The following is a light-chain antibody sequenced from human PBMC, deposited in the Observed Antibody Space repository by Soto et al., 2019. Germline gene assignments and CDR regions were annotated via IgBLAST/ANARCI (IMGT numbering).Light chain of an antibody. CDR3: QQANSFPLT. CDR1: QGISIC. Sequence: EIQMTQSPSSVSASVVDRVTITCRASQGISICLAWFQQKPGKAPKLLIYVASSLQSGVPSTFSGRRSGTDFTLTISRLKPEDFATYYCQQANSFPLTFGQGTRLEIK. J-gene: IGKJ5*01. V-gene: IGKV1-12*01. CDR2: VAS.